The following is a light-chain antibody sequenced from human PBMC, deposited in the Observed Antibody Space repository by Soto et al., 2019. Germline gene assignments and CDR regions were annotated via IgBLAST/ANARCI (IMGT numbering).Light chain of an antibody. CDR2: TAA. J-gene: IGKJ4*01. CDR1: QSIGSF. CDR3: QHSYSLPLP. V-gene: IGKV1-39*01. Sequence: DVQIYQSPASLSASVGDRVTITCRASQSIGSFLNWYQHKSGKAPQLLVYTAASLQRGVPSRFSGSRSGTDFTLTISSLRPEDFATYYCQHSYSLPLPFGGVTKVAIK.